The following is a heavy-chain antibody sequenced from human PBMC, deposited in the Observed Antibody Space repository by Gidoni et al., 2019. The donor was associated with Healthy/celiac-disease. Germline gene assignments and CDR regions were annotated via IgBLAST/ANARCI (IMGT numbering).Heavy chain of an antibody. CDR3: ARERITLIQGFSFMFDY. J-gene: IGHJ4*02. CDR1: GFIFSNYA. Sequence: QVQLVESGGGVVQPGRSLRLSCAASGFIFSNYAMHWVRQAPGKGLEWVALTSYDGSNKYYTDSVKGRFTISRDNSKNTLYLQMNSLRAEDTAVYYCARERITLIQGFSFMFDYWGQGTLVTVSS. D-gene: IGHD3-10*01. V-gene: IGHV3-30-3*01. CDR2: TSYDGSNK.